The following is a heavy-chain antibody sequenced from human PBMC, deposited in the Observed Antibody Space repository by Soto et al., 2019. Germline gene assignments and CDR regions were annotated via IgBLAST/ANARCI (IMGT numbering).Heavy chain of an antibody. Sequence: QVQLVQSGAEVKKPGSSVKVSCKASGGTFSSYAISWVRQAPGQGLEWMGGIIPIFGTANYAQKFQGRVTITAAESTRTAYMELSSLRSEDTAVYYCARDRPEYSSATRWGMDVWGQGTTVTVSS. J-gene: IGHJ6*02. CDR1: GGTFSSYA. CDR3: ARDRPEYSSATRWGMDV. V-gene: IGHV1-69*12. D-gene: IGHD6-6*01. CDR2: IIPIFGTA.